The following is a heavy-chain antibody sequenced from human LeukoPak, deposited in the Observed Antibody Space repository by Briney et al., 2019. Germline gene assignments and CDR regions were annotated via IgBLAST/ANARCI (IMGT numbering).Heavy chain of an antibody. CDR1: GFTFSDYY. CDR2: ISSSSSYT. V-gene: IGHV3-11*06. CDR3: ARDPHYDFWTGYYDY. D-gene: IGHD3-3*01. J-gene: IGHJ4*02. Sequence: GGSLRLSCAASGFTFSDYYMSWIRQAPGKGLEWVSYISSSSSYTNYADSVKGRFTISRDNAKNSLYLQMNSLRAEDTAVYYCARDPHYDFWTGYYDYWGQGTLVTVSS.